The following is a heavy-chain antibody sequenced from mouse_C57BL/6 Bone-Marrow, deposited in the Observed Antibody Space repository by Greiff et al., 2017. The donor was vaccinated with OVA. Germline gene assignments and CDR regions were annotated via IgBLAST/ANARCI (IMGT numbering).Heavy chain of an antibody. CDR2: INPSSGYT. CDR3: APYYGSSYWYFDV. J-gene: IGHJ1*03. CDR1: GYTFTSYW. Sequence: VQLQQSGAELAKPGASVKLSCKASGYTFTSYWMHWVKQRPGQGLEWIGYINPSSGYTKYNQKFKDKATLTADKSSSTAYMQLSSLTYEDSAVYYCAPYYGSSYWYFDVWGTGTTVIVSS. V-gene: IGHV1-7*01. D-gene: IGHD1-1*01.